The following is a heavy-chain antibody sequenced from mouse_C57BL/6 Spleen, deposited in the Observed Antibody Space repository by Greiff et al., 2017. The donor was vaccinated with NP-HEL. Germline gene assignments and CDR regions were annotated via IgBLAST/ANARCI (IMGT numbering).Heavy chain of an antibody. Sequence: QVQLQQPGAELVKPGASVKMSCKASGYTFTSYWITWVKQRPGQGLEWIGDIYPGSGSTNYNEKFKSKATLTVDTSSSTAYMQLSSLTSEDSAVYYCARGLFGNSYYYAMDYWGQGTSVTVSS. J-gene: IGHJ4*01. D-gene: IGHD2-1*01. CDR3: ARGLFGNSYYYAMDY. V-gene: IGHV1-55*01. CDR2: IYPGSGST. CDR1: GYTFTSYW.